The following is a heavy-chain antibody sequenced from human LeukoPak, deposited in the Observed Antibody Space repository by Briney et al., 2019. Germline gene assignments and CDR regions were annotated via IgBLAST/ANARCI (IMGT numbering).Heavy chain of an antibody. CDR2: ISGSGGST. Sequence: GGSLRLSCAASGFTFSSYAMSWVRQAPGKGLEWVSAISGSGGSTYYADSVKGRFTISRDNSKNTLYLQMNSLRAEDTAVYYCAKVQSAADFYYYYGMDVWGQGTTVTVSS. J-gene: IGHJ6*02. D-gene: IGHD6-13*01. CDR3: AKVQSAADFYYYYGMDV. CDR1: GFTFSSYA. V-gene: IGHV3-23*01.